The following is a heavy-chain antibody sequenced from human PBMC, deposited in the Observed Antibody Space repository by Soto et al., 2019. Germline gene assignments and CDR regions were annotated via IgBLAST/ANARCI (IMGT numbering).Heavy chain of an antibody. CDR1: GGSISSDGDYYR. V-gene: IGHV4-31*03. CDR2: IYDSGRP. Sequence: QMQLQESGPGLVSPSQTLSLTCTVSGGSISSDGDYYRWSWIRQHPGKGLEWIGYIYDSGRPYYRPSLESRVTVSGDTSKNQFSLKLSSLTAADTAVYYCARVRENYFDSWGQGILVTVSS. J-gene: IGHJ4*02. CDR3: ARVRENYFDS.